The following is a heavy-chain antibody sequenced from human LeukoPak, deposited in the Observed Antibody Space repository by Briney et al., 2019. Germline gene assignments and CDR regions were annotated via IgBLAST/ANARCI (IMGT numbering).Heavy chain of an antibody. CDR2: INHSGST. CDR3: ARGRYGSALDY. CDR1: GGSFGGYY. V-gene: IGHV4-34*01. Sequence: SETLSLTCAVYGGSFGGYYWSWIRQPPGKGLEWIGEINHSGSTNYNPSLKSRVTISVDTSKNQFSLKLSSVTAADTAVYYCARGRYGSALDYWGQGTLVTVSS. J-gene: IGHJ4*02. D-gene: IGHD3-10*01.